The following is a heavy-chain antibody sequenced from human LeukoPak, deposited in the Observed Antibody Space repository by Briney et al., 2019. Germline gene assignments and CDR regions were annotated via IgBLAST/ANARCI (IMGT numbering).Heavy chain of an antibody. J-gene: IGHJ6*02. CDR1: GGSISSSSYY. V-gene: IGHV4-39*07. D-gene: IGHD3-10*01. CDR3: ARISGVLVRGVIPGYYYGMDV. Sequence: PSETLSLTCTVSGGSISSSSYYWGWIRQPPGKGLEWIGEINHSGSTNYNPSLKSRVTISVDTSKNQFSLKLSSVTAADTAVYYCARISGVLVRGVIPGYYYGMDVWGQGTTVTVSS. CDR2: INHSGST.